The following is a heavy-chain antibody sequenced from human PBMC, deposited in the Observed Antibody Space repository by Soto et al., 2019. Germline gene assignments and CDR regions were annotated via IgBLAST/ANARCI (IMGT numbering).Heavy chain of an antibody. J-gene: IGHJ5*02. CDR1: GGTFSSYA. CDR2: IIPILGTA. CDR3: AGFTAAACTGWFDP. Sequence: QVQLVQSGAEVKKPGSSVKVSCKASGGTFSSYAISWVRQAPGQGLEWMGGIIPILGTAYYAQKLQCRVTITSAESTSTAYMELSSLRSEDTPVYYCAGFTAAACTGWFDPWGQGTLVTVSS. V-gene: IGHV1-69*05. D-gene: IGHD6-13*01.